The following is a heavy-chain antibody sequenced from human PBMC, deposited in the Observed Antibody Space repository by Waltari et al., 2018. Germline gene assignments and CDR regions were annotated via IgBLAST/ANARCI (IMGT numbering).Heavy chain of an antibody. CDR3: AQDPGQFRYFDY. CDR2: ISWNSGSI. Sequence: EVQLVESVGGLLQPGRSLRLSCAASGFTFDDYAMPWVRQAPGKGLEWVSGISWNSGSIGYADSVKGRFTISRDNAKNSLYLQMNSLRAEDTALYYCAQDPGQFRYFDYWGQGTLVTVSS. D-gene: IGHD4-4*01. J-gene: IGHJ4*02. V-gene: IGHV3-9*01. CDR1: GFTFDDYA.